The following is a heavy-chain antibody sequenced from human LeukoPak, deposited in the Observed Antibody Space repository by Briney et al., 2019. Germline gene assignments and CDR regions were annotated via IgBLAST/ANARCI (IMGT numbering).Heavy chain of an antibody. CDR1: GFTFSSYA. Sequence: GGSLRLSCAASGFTFSSYAMSWVRQAPGKGLEWVSAISGSGGSTYYADSVKGRFTISRDNSKNTLYLQMNSLRAEGTAVYYCAKREYSSSEFDYWGQGTLVTVSS. V-gene: IGHV3-23*01. CDR3: AKREYSSSEFDY. J-gene: IGHJ4*02. CDR2: ISGSGGST. D-gene: IGHD6-6*01.